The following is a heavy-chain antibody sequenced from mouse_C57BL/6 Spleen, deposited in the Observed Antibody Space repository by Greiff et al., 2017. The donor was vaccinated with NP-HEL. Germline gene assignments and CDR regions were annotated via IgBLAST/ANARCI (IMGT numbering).Heavy chain of an antibody. Sequence: EVQLVESGGGLVKPGGSLKLSCAASGFTFSSYAMSWVRQTPEKRLEWVATISDGGSYTYYPDNVKGRFTISRDNAKNNLYLQMSHLKSEDTAMYYCARDSSSGVDYWGQGTTLTVSS. CDR1: GFTFSSYA. D-gene: IGHD3-2*02. J-gene: IGHJ2*01. CDR3: ARDSSSGVDY. CDR2: ISDGGSYT. V-gene: IGHV5-4*01.